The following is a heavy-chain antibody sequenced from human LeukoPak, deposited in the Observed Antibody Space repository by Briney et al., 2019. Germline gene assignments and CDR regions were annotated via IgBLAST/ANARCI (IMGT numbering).Heavy chain of an antibody. J-gene: IGHJ6*03. D-gene: IGHD3-3*01. Sequence: SETLSLTCTVSGGSISSYYWSWIRQPPGKGLEWIGYIYYSGSTNYNPSLKSRVTISVDTSKNHFSLNLSSVTAADTAVYYCARQVSRFLGWSVPFYMDVWGKGTTVTVSS. CDR2: IYYSGST. V-gene: IGHV4-59*01. CDR1: GGSISSYY. CDR3: ARQVSRFLGWSVPFYMDV.